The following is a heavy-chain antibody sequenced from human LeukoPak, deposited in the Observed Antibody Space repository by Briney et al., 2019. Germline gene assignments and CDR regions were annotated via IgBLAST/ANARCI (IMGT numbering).Heavy chain of an antibody. CDR3: ARSPPVFEDAFDI. J-gene: IGHJ3*02. CDR2: IYSGGST. Sequence: GGSLRLSCAASGFTVSSNYMSWVRQAPGKGLEWVSVIYSGGSTYYADSVKSRFTISRDNSKNTLYLQMNSLRAEDTAVYYCARSPPVFEDAFDIWGQGTMVTVSS. D-gene: IGHD2-21*01. CDR1: GFTVSSNY. V-gene: IGHV3-53*01.